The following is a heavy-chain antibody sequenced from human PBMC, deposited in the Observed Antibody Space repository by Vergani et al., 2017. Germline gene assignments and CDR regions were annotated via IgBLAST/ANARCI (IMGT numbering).Heavy chain of an antibody. D-gene: IGHD5-18*01. CDR1: GFTFSSYW. CDR2: IKQDGSEK. J-gene: IGHJ6*02. V-gene: IGHV3-7*03. Sequence: EVQLVESGGGLVQPGGSLRLSCAASGFTFSSYWMSWVRQAPGKGLEWVANIKQDGSEKYYVDSVKGRFTISRDNAKNSLYLQMNSLRAEDTAVYYCVQYSVAPWMDVWGQGTTVTVSS. CDR3: VQYSVAPWMDV.